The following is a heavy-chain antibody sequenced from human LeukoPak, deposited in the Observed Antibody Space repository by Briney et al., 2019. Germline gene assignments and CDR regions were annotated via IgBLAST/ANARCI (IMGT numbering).Heavy chain of an antibody. V-gene: IGHV3-21*01. CDR1: GLTLSNYW. J-gene: IGHJ4*02. CDR2: ISSSSSYI. D-gene: IGHD3-10*01. CDR3: ARDEGYYGSGAQGDY. Sequence: PGGSLRLSCVAPGLTLSNYWMSWVRQAPGKGLEWVSSISSSSSYIYYADSVKGRFTISRDNAKNSLYLQMNSLRAEDTAVYYCARDEGYYGSGAQGDYWGQGTLVTVSS.